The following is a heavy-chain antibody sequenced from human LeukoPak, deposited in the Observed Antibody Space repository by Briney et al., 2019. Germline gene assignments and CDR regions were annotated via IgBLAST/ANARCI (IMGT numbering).Heavy chain of an antibody. CDR1: GFTFDDYT. V-gene: IGHV3-43*01. J-gene: IGHJ4*02. Sequence: GGSLRLSCAASGFTFDDYTMHWVRQAPGKGLEWVSLISWDGGSTYYADSVKGRFTISRDNSKNSLYLQMNSLRTEDTALYYCAKARGRWLQSHFDYWGQGTLVTVSS. CDR3: AKARGRWLQSHFDY. D-gene: IGHD5-24*01. CDR2: ISWDGGST.